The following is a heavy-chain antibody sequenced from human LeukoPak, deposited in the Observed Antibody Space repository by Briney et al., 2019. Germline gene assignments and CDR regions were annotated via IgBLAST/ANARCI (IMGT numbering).Heavy chain of an antibody. J-gene: IGHJ4*02. CDR1: GGSISSGDYY. D-gene: IGHD3-22*01. CDR2: IYYSGST. CDR3: ARGGLTYYYDSSGYYYSDY. V-gene: IGHV4-30-4*01. Sequence: SETLSLTCTVSGGSISSGDYYWSWIRQPPGKGLEWIGYIYYSGSTYYNPSLKSRVTISVDTSKNQFSLKLSSVTAADTAVYYCARGGLTYYYDSSGYYYSDYWGQGTLVTVSS.